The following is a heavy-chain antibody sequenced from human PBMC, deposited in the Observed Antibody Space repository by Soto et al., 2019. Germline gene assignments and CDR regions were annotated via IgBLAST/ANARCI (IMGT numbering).Heavy chain of an antibody. CDR3: ARDRSADRFVQYFQH. Sequence: GGSLRLSCAASGFPFSSYGMHWVRQAPGKGLDWVAVIWYDGSNKDYAESVKGRFTISRDNAQNSLYLQMNSLTSEDTAVYYCARDRSADRFVQYFQHWGPGTLVTVSS. D-gene: IGHD6-19*01. J-gene: IGHJ1*01. CDR1: GFPFSSYG. CDR2: IWYDGSNK. V-gene: IGHV3-33*01.